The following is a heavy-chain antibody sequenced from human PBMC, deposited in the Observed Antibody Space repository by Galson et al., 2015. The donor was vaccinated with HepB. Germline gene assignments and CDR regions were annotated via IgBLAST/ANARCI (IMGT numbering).Heavy chain of an antibody. CDR3: ARGYTRSWYSGLGF. D-gene: IGHD6-13*01. CDR1: GFTVSSNY. V-gene: IGHV3-53*01. Sequence: SLRLSCAASGFTVSSNYMSWVRQAPGRGLECVSVLYSGGNTNYADSVRGRFIISRDNSKNTLYLQMNSLRVEDTAVYYCARGYTRSWYSGLGFWGQGTLVTVSS. CDR2: LYSGGNT. J-gene: IGHJ4*02.